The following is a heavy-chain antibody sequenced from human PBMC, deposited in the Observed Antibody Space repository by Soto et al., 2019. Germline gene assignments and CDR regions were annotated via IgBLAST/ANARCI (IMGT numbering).Heavy chain of an antibody. CDR3: ARDLWSGYAFP. V-gene: IGHV3-48*03. CDR2: ISNSGSTI. CDR1: GFIFSSYE. Sequence: GGSLRLSCAASGFIFSSYEMNCVRQAPGKGLEWVSYISNSGSTIYYADSVEGRFTISRDNTKNSLTLQMNSLRAEDTAVYYCARDLWSGYAFPWGQGTLVTVSS. J-gene: IGHJ5*02. D-gene: IGHD3-3*01.